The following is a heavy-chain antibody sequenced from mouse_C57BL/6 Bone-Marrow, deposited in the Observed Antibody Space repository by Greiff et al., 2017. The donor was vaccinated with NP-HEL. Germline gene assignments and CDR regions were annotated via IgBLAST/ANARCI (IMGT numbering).Heavy chain of an antibody. V-gene: IGHV5-4*01. CDR2: ISDGGSYT. J-gene: IGHJ4*01. Sequence: EVKLMESGGGLVKPGGSLKLSCAASGFTFSSYAMSWVRQTPEKRLEWVATISDGGSYTYYPDNVKGRFTISRDNAKNNLYLQMSHLKSEDTAMYYCARDKGTMVTTGPYYAMDYWGQGTSVTVSS. D-gene: IGHD2-2*01. CDR3: ARDKGTMVTTGPYYAMDY. CDR1: GFTFSSYA.